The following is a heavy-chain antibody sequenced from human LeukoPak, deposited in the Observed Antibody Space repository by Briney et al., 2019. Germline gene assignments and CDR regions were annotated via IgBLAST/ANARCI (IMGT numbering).Heavy chain of an antibody. CDR2: ISGSGGST. CDR1: GFTFSSYA. CDR3: AKERRHSGWYEDY. Sequence: GGALRLSCAASGFTFSSYAMSSVRQAPGKGLEWVSAISGSGGSTYYADSVKGRFTISRDNSKNTLYLQMNSLRAEDTAVYYCAKERRHSGWYEDYWGQGTLVTVSS. V-gene: IGHV3-23*01. J-gene: IGHJ4*02. D-gene: IGHD6-19*01.